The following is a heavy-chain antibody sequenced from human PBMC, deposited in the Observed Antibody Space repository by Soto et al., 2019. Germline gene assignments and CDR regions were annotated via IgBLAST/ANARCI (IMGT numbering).Heavy chain of an antibody. CDR3: ARPSCGAACYYYGMDV. D-gene: IGHD2-21*01. J-gene: IGHJ6*02. CDR2: IIPTFGTA. V-gene: IGHV1-69*05. Sequence: QVQLVQSGAEVKKPGSSVKVSCKASGGTFSSYTISWVRQAPGQGLEWMGGIIPTFGTADYAQKFQGRVTIPTDESTSTGDMELSSLRSEDTALYYCARPSCGAACYYYGMDVWGQGTAVTVSS. CDR1: GGTFSSYT.